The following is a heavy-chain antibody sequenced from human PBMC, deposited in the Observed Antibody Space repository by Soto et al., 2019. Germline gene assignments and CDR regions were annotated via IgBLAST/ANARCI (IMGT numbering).Heavy chain of an antibody. V-gene: IGHV1-58*01. CDR1: GFTFSSSA. CDR3: AAGVEWATKNSFDGFDI. D-gene: IGHD3-3*01. J-gene: IGHJ3*02. CDR2: IVVGSGNT. Sequence: TSVEVARKASGFTFSSSAVAVFRQTRGQRLEWIGWIVVGSGNTNYAQKFQERVTITRDMSTSTAYMELSSLRSEDTAVYYCAAGVEWATKNSFDGFDIWVQGTMVSVSS.